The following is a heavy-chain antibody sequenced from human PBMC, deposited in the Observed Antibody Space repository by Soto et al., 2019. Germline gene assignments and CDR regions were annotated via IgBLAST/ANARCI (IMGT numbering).Heavy chain of an antibody. V-gene: IGHV4-39*01. Sequence: SETLSLTCTVAGGSISTSTFYWGWMRQPPGKGLEWIASFYYSGNTYYNPSLKSRVTISVDTSKNQFSLKLSSVTAADTAVYYCARTPRGYSSDYWGQGTRVTVSS. D-gene: IGHD6-13*01. CDR3: ARTPRGYSSDY. CDR1: GGSISTSTFY. CDR2: FYYSGNT. J-gene: IGHJ4*02.